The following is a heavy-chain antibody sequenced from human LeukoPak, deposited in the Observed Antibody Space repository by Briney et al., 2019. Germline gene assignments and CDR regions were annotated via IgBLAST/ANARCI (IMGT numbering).Heavy chain of an antibody. V-gene: IGHV4-61*08. CDR2: IYYSGST. D-gene: IGHD3-16*01. CDR3: ARMIRLSGMDV. J-gene: IGHJ6*02. CDR1: GGSISSGGYY. Sequence: SETLPLTCTVSGGSISSGGYYWSWIRQPPGKGLEWIGYIYYSGSTNYNPSLKSRVTISVDTSKNQFSLKLSSVTAADTAVYYCARMIRLSGMDVWGQGTTVTVSS.